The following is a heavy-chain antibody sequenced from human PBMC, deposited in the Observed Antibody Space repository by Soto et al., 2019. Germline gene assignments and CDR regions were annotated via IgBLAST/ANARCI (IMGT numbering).Heavy chain of an antibody. Sequence: PGGSLRLSCAASGFTFSDYYMSWIRQAPGKGLEWVSYINRSGSTIYYADSVKGRFTISRDNAKNSLYLQMNSLRAEDTAVYYCARFYYDSSGYLPSPYYYYYGMDVWGQGTTVTVSS. CDR2: INRSGSTI. CDR3: ARFYYDSSGYLPSPYYYYYGMDV. D-gene: IGHD3-22*01. J-gene: IGHJ6*02. V-gene: IGHV3-11*04. CDR1: GFTFSDYY.